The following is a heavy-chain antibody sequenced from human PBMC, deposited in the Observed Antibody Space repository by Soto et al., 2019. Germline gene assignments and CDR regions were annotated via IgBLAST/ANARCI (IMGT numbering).Heavy chain of an antibody. Sequence: GGSLRLSCAASGFTFSSYSMNWVRQAPGKGLEWVSSISSSSSYIYYADSVKGRFTISRDNAKNSLYLQMNSLRAEDTAVYYCPRDRTLMWEPSPPYFDYWGQGTLVTVLL. CDR1: GFTFSSYS. CDR2: ISSSSSYI. J-gene: IGHJ4*02. D-gene: IGHD1-26*01. CDR3: PRDRTLMWEPSPPYFDY. V-gene: IGHV3-21*01.